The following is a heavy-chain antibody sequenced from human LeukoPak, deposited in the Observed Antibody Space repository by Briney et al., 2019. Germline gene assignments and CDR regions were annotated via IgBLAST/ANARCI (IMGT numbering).Heavy chain of an antibody. D-gene: IGHD3-22*01. CDR1: GYTFTNHW. Sequence: GESLKISCQASGYTFTNHWIGWVRQMPGKGLECMGIIYPSDSYSRYSPSFQGQVTISADRSISTAYLQWSSLKASDTAMYYCASRPYYDRSGPDAFDIWGQGTMVTVSS. V-gene: IGHV5-51*01. J-gene: IGHJ3*02. CDR3: ASRPYYDRSGPDAFDI. CDR2: IYPSDSYS.